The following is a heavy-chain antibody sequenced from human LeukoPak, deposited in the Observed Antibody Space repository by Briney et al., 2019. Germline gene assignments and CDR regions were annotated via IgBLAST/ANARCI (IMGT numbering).Heavy chain of an antibody. CDR3: ARVEVAMGYFDY. D-gene: IGHD5-12*01. V-gene: IGHV3-21*01. Sequence: GGSLRLSCAASGFTFSSYSMNWIRLAPGKGLEWVSSISSSSSYIYYADSVKGRFTISRDNAKNSLYLQMNSLRAEDTAVYYCARVEVAMGYFDYWGQGTLVTVSS. J-gene: IGHJ4*02. CDR2: ISSSSSYI. CDR1: GFTFSSYS.